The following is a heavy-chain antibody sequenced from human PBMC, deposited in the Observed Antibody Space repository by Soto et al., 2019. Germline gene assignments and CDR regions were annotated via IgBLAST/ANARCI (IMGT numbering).Heavy chain of an antibody. CDR3: AHRYGGNYYRWYFDS. Sequence: SGPTRVNPTQTLTVTCTFSGFSLSTSGAGVGWIRQSPGKAPEWLALISWKDEKRYNPGLKSRLTITKDTSKNQVVLTMTDLDPVDTATYFCAHRYGGNYYRWYFDSWGQGTLVNLSS. CDR1: GFSLSTSGAG. D-gene: IGHD1-26*01. CDR2: ISWKDEK. J-gene: IGHJ4*02. V-gene: IGHV2-5*01.